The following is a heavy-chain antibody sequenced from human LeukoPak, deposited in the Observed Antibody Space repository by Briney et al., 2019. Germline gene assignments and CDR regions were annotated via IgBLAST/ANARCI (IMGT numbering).Heavy chain of an antibody. Sequence: GESLKISCKGSGYRFTSNWIVWVRQMPGKGLEWMGIIYPDDSDTRYSPSFEGQVTISADKSISTAYLQWSSLKASDTAMYYCASPDSSGTQGWGQGTLVTVSS. CDR3: ASPDSSGTQG. CDR1: GYRFTSNW. CDR2: IYPDDSDT. V-gene: IGHV5-51*01. J-gene: IGHJ4*02. D-gene: IGHD3-10*01.